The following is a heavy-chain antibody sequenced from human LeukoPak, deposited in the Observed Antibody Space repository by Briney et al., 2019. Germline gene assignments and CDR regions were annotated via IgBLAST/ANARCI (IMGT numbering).Heavy chain of an antibody. CDR1: GDSLSSYS. CDR2: FFYSGST. D-gene: IGHD5-18*01. V-gene: IGHV4-59*08. J-gene: IGHJ4*02. CDR3: ARLPGSSHGYYFDY. Sequence: PSETLSLTCSVSGDSLSSYSWSWIRQPPGQGLEWIAYFFYSGSTNYNPSLKSRVTISMDTSKNQLSLNLTSVTAADTALYYCARLPGSSHGYYFDYWGQGTLVTVSS.